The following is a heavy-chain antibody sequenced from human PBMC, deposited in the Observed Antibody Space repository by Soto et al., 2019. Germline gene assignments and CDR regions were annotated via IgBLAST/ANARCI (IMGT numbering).Heavy chain of an antibody. D-gene: IGHD6-19*01. V-gene: IGHV4-39*02. Sequence: SETLSLTCTVSGGSLRSGSFFWGWIRQPPGKGLEWIGHIYFTGTSSYSPSLKSRVTMFVDTSKNNFSLRLTSVTAADTAVYYCVRREAVAGSQFDFWGQGTRVTVSS. CDR3: VRREAVAGSQFDF. J-gene: IGHJ4*02. CDR1: GGSLRSGSFF. CDR2: IYFTGTS.